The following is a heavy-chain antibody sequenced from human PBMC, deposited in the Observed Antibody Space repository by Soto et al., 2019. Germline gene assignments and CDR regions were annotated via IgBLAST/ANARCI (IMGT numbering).Heavy chain of an antibody. Sequence: EVQLVESGGGLVKPGGSLRLSCAASGFTFSSYSMNWVRQAPGKGLEWVSSISSSSSYIYYADSVKGRFTISRDNAKNALYLQKNGLRAEDTAVYYCARVRRTTGDWFDPWGQGTLVTVPS. J-gene: IGHJ5*02. D-gene: IGHD1-1*01. V-gene: IGHV3-21*01. CDR3: ARVRRTTGDWFDP. CDR2: ISSSSSYI. CDR1: GFTFSSYS.